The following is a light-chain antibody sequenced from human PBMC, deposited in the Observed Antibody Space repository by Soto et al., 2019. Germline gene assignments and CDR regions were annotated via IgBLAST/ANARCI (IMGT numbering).Light chain of an antibody. CDR2: KAS. CDR3: QQYESYSPLT. V-gene: IGKV1-5*03. CDR1: QSISSW. J-gene: IGKJ4*01. Sequence: DIPMTQSPSTLSASVGDRVTITCRASQSISSWLAWYQKKPGKAPKLLIYKASGLESGGPSRFSGSGSGTDFTLTISSLQPDDFATYYCQQYESYSPLTFGGGTKVEIK.